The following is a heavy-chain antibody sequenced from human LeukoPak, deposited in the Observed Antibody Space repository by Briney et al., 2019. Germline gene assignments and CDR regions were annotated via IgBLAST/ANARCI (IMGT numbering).Heavy chain of an antibody. Sequence: ASVKVSCKASGGTFSSYAISWVRQAPGQGLEWMGRINPNSGGTNYAQKFQGRVTMTRDTSISTAYMELSRLRSDDTAVYYCASPYYYDSSDAFDIWGQGTMVTVSS. V-gene: IGHV1-2*06. CDR1: GGTFSSYA. J-gene: IGHJ3*02. CDR2: INPNSGGT. D-gene: IGHD3-22*01. CDR3: ASPYYYDSSDAFDI.